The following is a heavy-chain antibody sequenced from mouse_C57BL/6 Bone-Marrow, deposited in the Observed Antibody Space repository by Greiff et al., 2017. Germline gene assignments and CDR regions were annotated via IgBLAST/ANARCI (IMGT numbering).Heavy chain of an antibody. V-gene: IGHV1-81*01. Sequence: QVQLQQSGAELARPGASVKLSCKASGYTFTSYGISWVKQRTGQGLEWIGEIYPRSGNTYYNEKFKGKATLTADKSSSTAYMELSSLTSEDSAVYFCARGAYYSHYFDYWGRGTTLPASS. CDR2: IYPRSGNT. CDR3: ARGAYYSHYFDY. J-gene: IGHJ2*01. CDR1: GYTFTSYG. D-gene: IGHD2-12*01.